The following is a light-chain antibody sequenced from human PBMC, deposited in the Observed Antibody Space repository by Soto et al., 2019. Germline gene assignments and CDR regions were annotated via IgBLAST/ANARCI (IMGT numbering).Light chain of an antibody. CDR3: SSYTSSTAYI. V-gene: IGLV2-14*03. J-gene: IGLJ1*01. CDR2: LVS. Sequence: QSVLTQPASVSGSPGQSITISCTGTSSDVGGYNYVSWYQHHPGKAPKLMIYLVSGRPSGVSDRFSGSKSGNTASLIISGLQAEDEADYYCSSYTSSTAYIFGTGTKLTVL. CDR1: SSDVGGYNY.